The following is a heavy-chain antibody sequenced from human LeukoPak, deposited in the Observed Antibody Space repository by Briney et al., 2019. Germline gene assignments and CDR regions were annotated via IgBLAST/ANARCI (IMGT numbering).Heavy chain of an antibody. CDR3: ARDPDNSGWYHWFDP. V-gene: IGHV3-74*01. J-gene: IGHJ5*02. D-gene: IGHD6-19*01. CDR2: IDSDGSTT. Sequence: GGSLRLSCAASGFTFSVYCMHWVRQAPGKGLVWVSRIDSDGSTTRQADSLKGRFTISRDNAKHTLYLQMNSLRAEDTAVYYCARDPDNSGWYHWFDPWGQGTLVTVSS. CDR1: GFTFSVYC.